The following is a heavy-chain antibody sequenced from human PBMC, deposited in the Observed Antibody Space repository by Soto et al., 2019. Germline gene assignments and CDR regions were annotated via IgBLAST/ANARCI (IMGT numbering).Heavy chain of an antibody. V-gene: IGHV3-23*04. CDR1: GFTFSEYA. CDR2: ISGTGVPT. CDR3: AKSFCSSSSCFFLWVDP. D-gene: IGHD2-2*01. Sequence: EVQLVESGGGLVQPGGSLRLSCAASGFTFSEYAMSWVRQAPGKGLEWLSLISGTGVPTLYAGSVKGRFSVSRDNSKNTLFLEVNDLRVVDTATYYCAKSFCSSSSCFFLWVDPWGPGTLVTVSS. J-gene: IGHJ5*02.